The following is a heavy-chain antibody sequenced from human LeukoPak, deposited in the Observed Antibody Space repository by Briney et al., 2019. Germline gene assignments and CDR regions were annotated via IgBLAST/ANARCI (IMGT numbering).Heavy chain of an antibody. CDR3: ARVTRYSYGYGDY. CDR2: ISHSGIT. J-gene: IGHJ4*02. CDR1: GGPLSDYY. D-gene: IGHD5-18*01. V-gene: IGHV4-59*01. Sequence: SETPSLTCSVSGGPLSDYYWSWIRQPLGMGLEWIGSISHSGITDYNPSQKSRGTISVDTSKNQFSLKVGSVTAADTAVYYCARVTRYSYGYGDYWGQGTLVTVSS.